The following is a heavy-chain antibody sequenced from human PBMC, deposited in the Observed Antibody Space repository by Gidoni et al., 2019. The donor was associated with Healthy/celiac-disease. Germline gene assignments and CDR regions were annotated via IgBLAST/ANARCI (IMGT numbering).Heavy chain of an antibody. CDR3: AGVAYYDFWSGYYRPYYFDY. J-gene: IGHJ4*02. D-gene: IGHD3-3*01. CDR1: GYTFTSYD. CDR2: MNPNSGNT. V-gene: IGHV1-8*01. Sequence: QVPLVQSGAEVKKPGASVKVSCKPSGYTFTSYDINWVRQATGQGLEWMGWMNPNSGNTGYAQKFQGRVTMTRNTSISTAYMELSSLRSEDTAVYYCAGVAYYDFWSGYYRPYYFDYWGQGTLVTVSS.